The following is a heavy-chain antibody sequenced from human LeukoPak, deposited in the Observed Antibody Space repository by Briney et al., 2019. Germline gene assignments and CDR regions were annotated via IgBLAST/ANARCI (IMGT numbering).Heavy chain of an antibody. V-gene: IGHV1-18*01. CDR2: ISAYNGNT. CDR3: AREEVGIAAPPNDI. CDR1: GYTFTSYG. D-gene: IGHD6-6*01. Sequence: ASVKVSCKASGYTFTSYGISWVRQAPGQGLEWMGWISAYNGNTSYAQKLQGRATMTTDTSTSTAYMELRSLRSDDTAVYYCAREEVGIAAPPNDIWGQGTLVTVSS. J-gene: IGHJ4*02.